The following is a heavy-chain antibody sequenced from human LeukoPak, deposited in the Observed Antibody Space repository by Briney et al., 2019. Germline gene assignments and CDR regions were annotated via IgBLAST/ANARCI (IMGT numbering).Heavy chain of an antibody. CDR2: IKQDESDN. Sequence: GGPLTLPCAASRFPLSNYWISWFRQAPGTGLEWGANIKQDESDNYYVDSVKGRFTISRDNAKNSLFLQMSSLRPEDTAVYYCARAASYYFGSGIRYYWFDPWGQGTLVTVSS. D-gene: IGHD3-10*01. CDR1: RFPLSNYW. V-gene: IGHV3-7*04. J-gene: IGHJ5*02. CDR3: ARAASYYFGSGIRYYWFDP.